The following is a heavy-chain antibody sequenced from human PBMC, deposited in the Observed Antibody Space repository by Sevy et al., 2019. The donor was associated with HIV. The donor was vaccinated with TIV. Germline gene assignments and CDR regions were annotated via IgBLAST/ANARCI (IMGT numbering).Heavy chain of an antibody. CDR1: GYTFTSYG. D-gene: IGHD2-2*01. CDR3: ARRARSEWGVPAAPYYYYGMDV. Sequence: ASVKVSCKASGYTFTSYGISWVRQAPGQGLEWMGWISAYNGNTNYAQKLQGRVTMTTDTSTSTAYMELRSLRSDDTAVYYCARRARSEWGVPAAPYYYYGMDVWGQGTTVTVSS. V-gene: IGHV1-18*01. J-gene: IGHJ6*02. CDR2: ISAYNGNT.